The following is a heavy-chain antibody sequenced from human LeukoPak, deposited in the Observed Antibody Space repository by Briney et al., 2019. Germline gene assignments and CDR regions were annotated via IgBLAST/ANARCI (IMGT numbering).Heavy chain of an antibody. CDR2: IKQDGSEK. CDR3: ANVDTAMVDYYGMDV. Sequence: GGSLRLSCAASGFTFSSYWMSWVRQAPGKGLEWVANIKQDGSEKYYVDSVKGRFTISRDNAKNSLYLQMNSLRAEDAAVYYCANVDTAMVDYYGMDVWGQGTTVTVSS. J-gene: IGHJ6*02. CDR1: GFTFSSYW. D-gene: IGHD5-18*01. V-gene: IGHV3-7*01.